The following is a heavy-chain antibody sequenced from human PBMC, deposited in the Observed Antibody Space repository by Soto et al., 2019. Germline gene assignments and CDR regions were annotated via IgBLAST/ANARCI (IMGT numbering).Heavy chain of an antibody. V-gene: IGHV4-30-4*01. CDR2: IYYSGST. J-gene: IGHJ4*02. D-gene: IGHD3-22*01. Sequence: PSETLSLTCTVSGGSISSGDYYWSWIRQPPGKGLEWIGYIYYSGSTYYNPSLKSRVTISVDTSKNQFSLKLSSVTAADTAVYYCARDTPNYDSSGYSDPYFDYWGQGTLVTVSS. CDR1: GGSISSGDYY. CDR3: ARDTPNYDSSGYSDPYFDY.